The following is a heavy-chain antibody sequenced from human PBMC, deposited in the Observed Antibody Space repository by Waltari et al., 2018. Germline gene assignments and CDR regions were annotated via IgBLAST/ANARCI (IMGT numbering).Heavy chain of an antibody. D-gene: IGHD1-7*01. CDR3: ASKTGTLDWYFDL. Sequence: QVQLVQSGAEVKKPGASWRVSCKASGYTFTASYLPSVPQAPGQGLEWMGWMNPNSGGTNYAQKFQGRVTMTRETSISTAYMELSRLRSDDTAVYYCASKTGTLDWYFDLGGRGTLVTVSS. V-gene: IGHV1-2*02. CDR1: GYTFTASY. J-gene: IGHJ2*01. CDR2: MNPNSGGT.